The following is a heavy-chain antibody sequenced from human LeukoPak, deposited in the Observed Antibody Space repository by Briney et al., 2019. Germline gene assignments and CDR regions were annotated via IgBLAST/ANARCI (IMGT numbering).Heavy chain of an antibody. V-gene: IGHV3-7*01. CDR1: GFTFSSYW. CDR3: ARDHDYGDYGVGY. D-gene: IGHD4-17*01. J-gene: IGHJ4*02. CDR2: IKQDGSEK. Sequence: PGGSLRLSCAASGFTFSSYWMSWVRQPPGKGLEWVANIKQDGSEKYYVDSVKGRFTISRDNAKNSLYLQMNSLRAEDTAVYYCARDHDYGDYGVGYWGQGTLVTVSS.